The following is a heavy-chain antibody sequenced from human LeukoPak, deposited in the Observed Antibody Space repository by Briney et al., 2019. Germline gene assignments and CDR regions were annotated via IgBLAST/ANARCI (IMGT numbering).Heavy chain of an antibody. J-gene: IGHJ4*02. V-gene: IGHV1-69*01. CDR3: VRDGSYYDSSGYYYLY. CDR1: GGTFSSYA. D-gene: IGHD3-22*01. Sequence: ASVKVSCKASGGTFSSYAISWVRQAPGQGLEWMGGITPMFGTANYAQKFQGRVTITADESTSTAYVELSSLRSEDTAVFYCVRDGSYYDSSGYYYLYWGQGTLVTVSS. CDR2: ITPMFGTA.